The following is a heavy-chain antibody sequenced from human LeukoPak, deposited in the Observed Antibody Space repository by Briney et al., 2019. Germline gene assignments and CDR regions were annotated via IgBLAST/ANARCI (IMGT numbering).Heavy chain of an antibody. D-gene: IGHD4-17*01. J-gene: IGHJ3*02. Sequence: GGSLKISCKGSGYSFTSYWIGWVRQMPGKGLEWMGIIYPGDSDTRYSPSFQGQVTISADKSISTAYLQWSSLKASDTAMYYCARPSEVTTDGADAFDIWGQGTMVTVSS. V-gene: IGHV5-51*01. CDR3: ARPSEVTTDGADAFDI. CDR1: GYSFTSYW. CDR2: IYPGDSDT.